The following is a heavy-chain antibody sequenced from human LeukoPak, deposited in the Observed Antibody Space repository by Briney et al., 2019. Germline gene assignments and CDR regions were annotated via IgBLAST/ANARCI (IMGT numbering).Heavy chain of an antibody. CDR2: IIPIFGTA. Sequence: SVKVSCKASGGTFSSYAISWVRQAPGQGLEWMGGIIPIFGTANYAQKFQGRVTITTDESTSTAYMELSSLGSEDTAVYYCAVGDSIGYYDDYMDVWAKGPRSPSP. CDR1: GGTFSSYA. J-gene: IGHJ6*03. D-gene: IGHD3-22*01. V-gene: IGHV1-69*05. CDR3: AVGDSIGYYDDYMDV.